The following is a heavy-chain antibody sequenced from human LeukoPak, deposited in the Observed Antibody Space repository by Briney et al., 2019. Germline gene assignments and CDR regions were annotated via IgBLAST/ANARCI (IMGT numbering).Heavy chain of an antibody. CDR2: IYYSGST. V-gene: IGHV4-59*08. J-gene: IGHJ4*02. CDR3: ARQPYGGSYGVDY. D-gene: IGHD1-26*01. CDR1: GGSFSGYY. Sequence: PSETLSLTCAVYGGSFSGYYWSWIRQPPGKGLEWIGYIYYSGSTNYNPSLKSRVTISVDTSKNQFSLKLSSVTAADTAVYYCARQPYGGSYGVDYWGQGTLVTVSS.